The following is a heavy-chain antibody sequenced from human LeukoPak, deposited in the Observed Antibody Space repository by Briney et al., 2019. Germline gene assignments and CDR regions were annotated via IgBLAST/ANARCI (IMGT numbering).Heavy chain of an antibody. CDR1: GGSISSGAYS. V-gene: IGHV4-61*08. Sequence: SETLSLTCAVSGGSISSGAYSWSWIRQSPGRGLEWIGYIYYSGITKYNPSLKSRVTISVDTSTNQFSLRLSSVTAADTAVYYCARGYYYDSSGYFLDFWGQGTLVTVSS. D-gene: IGHD3-22*01. CDR2: IYYSGIT. J-gene: IGHJ4*02. CDR3: ARGYYYDSSGYFLDF.